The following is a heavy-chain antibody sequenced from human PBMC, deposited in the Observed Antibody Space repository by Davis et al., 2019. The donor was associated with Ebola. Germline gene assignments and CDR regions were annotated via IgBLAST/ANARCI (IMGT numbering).Heavy chain of an antibody. Sequence: AASVKVSCKVSGYTLTELSMHWARQAPGQGLEWMGRIIPILGIANYAQKFQGRVTMTRDTSITTAYMELTSLTSEDTAVYYCARGYADYHKEFDCWGQGALVTVSS. J-gene: IGHJ4*02. CDR2: IIPILGIA. CDR3: ARGYADYHKEFDC. V-gene: IGHV1-2*02. D-gene: IGHD4-17*01. CDR1: GYTLTELS.